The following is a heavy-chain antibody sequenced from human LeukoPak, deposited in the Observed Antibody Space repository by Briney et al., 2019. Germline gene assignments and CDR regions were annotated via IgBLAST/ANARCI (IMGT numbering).Heavy chain of an antibody. D-gene: IGHD3-22*01. J-gene: IGHJ5*02. CDR2: INPNSGGT. CDR1: GYTFTGYY. V-gene: IGHV1-2*04. CDR3: ARGLYADVVITTVWFDP. Sequence: GASVKVSCKASGYTFTGYYMHWVRQAPGQGLEWVGWINPNSGGTNYAQKFQGWVTMTRDTSISTAYMELSRLRSDDTAVYYCARGLYADVVITTVWFDPWGQGTLVTVSS.